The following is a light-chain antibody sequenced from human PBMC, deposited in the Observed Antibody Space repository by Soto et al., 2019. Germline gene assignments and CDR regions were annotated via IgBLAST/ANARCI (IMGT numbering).Light chain of an antibody. CDR1: QSVLYSSNNKNY. CDR3: MQALQTPYT. Sequence: DIVMTQSPDSLAVSLGERATINCKSSQSVLYSSNNKNYLAWYQQKPGQPPKLLIYWASTRESGVPDRFRGSGSGTDFTLTITSLQAEDVAVYYCMQALQTPYTFGQGTKLEIK. CDR2: WAS. J-gene: IGKJ2*01. V-gene: IGKV4-1*01.